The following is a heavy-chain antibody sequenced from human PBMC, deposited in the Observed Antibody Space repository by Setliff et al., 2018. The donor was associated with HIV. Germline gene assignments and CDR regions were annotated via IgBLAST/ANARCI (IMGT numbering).Heavy chain of an antibody. CDR2: ISWNSGSI. J-gene: IGHJ4*02. CDR3: AKGVRGGDYFDY. V-gene: IGHV3-9*03. CDR1: GFTFDDYA. Sequence: PRLSCAASGFTFDDYAMHWVRQAPGKGLEWVSGISWNSGSIGYADSVKGRFTISRDNAKNSLYLQMNSLRAEDMALYYCAKGVRGGDYFDYWGQGTLVTVSS.